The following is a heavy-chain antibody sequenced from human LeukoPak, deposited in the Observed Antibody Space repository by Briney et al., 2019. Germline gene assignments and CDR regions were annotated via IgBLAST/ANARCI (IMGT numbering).Heavy chain of an antibody. J-gene: IGHJ4*02. V-gene: IGHV3-30*18. CDR1: GFSFISYG. CDR3: AKRPSDYGDYVSYFDY. Sequence: GGSLRLSCAASGFSFISYGMHWVRQAPGKELEWVGVISDDGRSKDYADSVKGRFTISRDNSKDTLYLQMNSLRAEDTAVYYCAKRPSDYGDYVSYFDYWGRGTLVTVSS. CDR2: ISDDGRSK. D-gene: IGHD4-17*01.